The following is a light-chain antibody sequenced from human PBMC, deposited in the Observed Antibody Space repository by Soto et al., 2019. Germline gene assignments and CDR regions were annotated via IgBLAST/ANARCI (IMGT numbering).Light chain of an antibody. CDR1: QSVSSN. CDR2: GAS. CDR3: QQYNNWPKT. J-gene: IGKJ3*01. V-gene: IGKV3-15*01. Sequence: EIVMTQSPATLSVSPGERATLSCRASQSVSSNLAWYQQKPGQAPRLLIYGASTRATGFPARFSGSGSGTEFTLTLSSLQSADFAVYYCQQYNNWPKTFGPGTKVDIK.